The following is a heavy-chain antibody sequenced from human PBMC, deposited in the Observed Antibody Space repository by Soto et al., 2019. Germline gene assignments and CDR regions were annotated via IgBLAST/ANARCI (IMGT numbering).Heavy chain of an antibody. V-gene: IGHV1-3*01. CDR1: GYTFTSYA. CDR2: INASNGNT. CDR3: ARVRELDY. D-gene: IGHD1-1*01. Sequence: ASVKVSCKASGYTFTSYAMHWVRQAPGQRLEWMGWINASNGNTKYAQKFQGRVTMTRNTSISTAYMELSSLRSEDTAVYYCARVRELDYWGQGTLVTVPQ. J-gene: IGHJ4*02.